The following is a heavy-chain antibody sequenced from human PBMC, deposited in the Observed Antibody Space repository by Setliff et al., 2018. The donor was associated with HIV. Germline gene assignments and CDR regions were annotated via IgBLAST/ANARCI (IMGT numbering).Heavy chain of an antibody. Sequence: ASVKVSCKASGYTFTSYGISWVRQAPGQGLEWMGWINPYNGNTNYAQKLQGRVTMTTDTSTSTAYRDLRRLRSDDTAVYYCARPTTEGDYYDSSGYLSGAFDIWGQGTMVTVSS. V-gene: IGHV1-18*01. D-gene: IGHD3-22*01. CDR3: ARPTTEGDYYDSSGYLSGAFDI. CDR2: INPYNGNT. CDR1: GYTFTSYG. J-gene: IGHJ3*02.